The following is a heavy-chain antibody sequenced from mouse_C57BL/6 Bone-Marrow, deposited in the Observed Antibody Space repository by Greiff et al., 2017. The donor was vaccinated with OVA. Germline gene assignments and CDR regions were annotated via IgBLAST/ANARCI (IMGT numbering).Heavy chain of an antibody. J-gene: IGHJ2*01. V-gene: IGHV1-81*01. CDR3: ARSGLLNPFDY. CDR2: IYPRSGNI. D-gene: IGHD2-3*01. CDR1: GYTFTSYG. Sequence: QVQLQQSGAELARPGASVKLSCKASGYTFTSYGISWVKQRTGQGLEWIGEIYPRSGNIYYNEKFKGKATLTADKSSSTAYMELRSLTSEDSAVYFCARSGLLNPFDYWGQGTTLTVSS.